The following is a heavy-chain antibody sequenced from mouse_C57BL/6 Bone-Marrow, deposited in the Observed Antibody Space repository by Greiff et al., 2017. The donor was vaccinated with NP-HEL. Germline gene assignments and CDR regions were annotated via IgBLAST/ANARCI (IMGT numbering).Heavy chain of an antibody. CDR2: IYPRSGNT. J-gene: IGHJ1*03. V-gene: IGHV1-81*01. Sequence: QVQLKQSGAELARPGASVKLSCKASGYTFTSYGISWVKQRTGQGLEWIGEIYPRSGNTYYNEKFKGKATLTADKSSSTAYMELRCLTSEDAAVYFCASCSGYFDVWGTGTTVTVSS. CDR1: GYTFTSYG. CDR3: ASCSGYFDV.